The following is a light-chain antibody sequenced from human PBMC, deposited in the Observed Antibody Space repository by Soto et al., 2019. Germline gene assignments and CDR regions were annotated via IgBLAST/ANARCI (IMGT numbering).Light chain of an antibody. CDR2: GAS. CDR1: QSVRNN. V-gene: IGKV3D-15*01. CDR3: QQYSVWPLT. Sequence: EIVLTQSPATLSVSPGERAALSCRASQSVRNNLAWYQQKPGQPPRLLIFGASTRATGIPARFSGSGSEAEFALTISTLQSEDFAVYYCQQYSVWPLTFGGGTKVEIK. J-gene: IGKJ4*01.